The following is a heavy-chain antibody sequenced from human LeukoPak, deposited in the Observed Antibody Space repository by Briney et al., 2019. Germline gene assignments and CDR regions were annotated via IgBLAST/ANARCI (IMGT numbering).Heavy chain of an antibody. CDR3: SRESGAFCPFGY. CDR1: GGSLSDYY. V-gene: IGHV4-34*12. CDR2: IIHSGST. D-gene: IGHD1-26*01. J-gene: IGHJ4*02. Sequence: SETLSLTCAVYGGSLSDYYWNWIRQPPGKGLEWIGEIIHSGSTNYNPSLKSRVTMSLDESRNQLSLKLTSVTAADTAIYYCSRESGAFCPFGYWGQGTLVIVPP.